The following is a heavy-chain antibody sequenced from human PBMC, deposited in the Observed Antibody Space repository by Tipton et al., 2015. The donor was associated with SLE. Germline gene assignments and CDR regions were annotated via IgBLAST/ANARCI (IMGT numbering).Heavy chain of an antibody. Sequence: TLSLTCTFSGGSISSYYWSWIRQPPGKGLEWIGYIYYSGSTNYNPSLKSRVTISIDRSKNQFSLKLTSLTAADTAVYYCARDVGGYNTGWFPYYFDYWGQGTLVTVSS. CDR1: GGSISSYY. J-gene: IGHJ4*02. V-gene: IGHV4-59*12. D-gene: IGHD2-8*02. CDR3: ARDVGGYNTGWFPYYFDY. CDR2: IYYSGST.